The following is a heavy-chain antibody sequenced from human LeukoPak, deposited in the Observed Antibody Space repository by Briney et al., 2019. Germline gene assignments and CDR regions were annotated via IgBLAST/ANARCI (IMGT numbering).Heavy chain of an antibody. CDR3: ARGVRSYVIYYFDY. V-gene: IGHV4-34*01. D-gene: IGHD1-26*01. Sequence: SETLSLTCAVYGGSLSGYYWSWIRQPPGKGLEWIGSIYYSGSTYYDPSLKSRVTISVDTSKNQFSLKLSSVTAADTAVYYCARGVRSYVIYYFDYWGQGTLVTVSS. J-gene: IGHJ4*02. CDR2: IYYSGST. CDR1: GGSLSGYY.